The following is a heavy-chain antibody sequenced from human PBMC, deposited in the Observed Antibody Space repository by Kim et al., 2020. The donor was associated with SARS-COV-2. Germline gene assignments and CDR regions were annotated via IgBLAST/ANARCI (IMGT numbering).Heavy chain of an antibody. Sequence: GGSLRLSCAASGFTFSSYEMNWVRQAPGKGLEWVSYISSSGSTIYYADSVKGRFTISRDNAKNSLYLQMNSLRAEDTAVYYCARDKHYDFWSGYLISPLFDYWGQGTLVTVSS. CDR1: GFTFSSYE. CDR2: ISSSGSTI. CDR3: ARDKHYDFWSGYLISPLFDY. V-gene: IGHV3-48*03. D-gene: IGHD3-3*01. J-gene: IGHJ4*02.